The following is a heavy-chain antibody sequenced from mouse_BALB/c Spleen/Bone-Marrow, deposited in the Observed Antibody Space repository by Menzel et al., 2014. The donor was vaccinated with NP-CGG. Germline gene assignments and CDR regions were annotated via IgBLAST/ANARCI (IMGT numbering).Heavy chain of an antibody. J-gene: IGHJ2*01. CDR3: AYYRYDVNY. V-gene: IGHV1S41*01. Sequence: DLVKPGASVKLSCKASGYTFTSYWINWMKQRPGQGLEWIGRIAPGSGSTYYNEMFKGKAILTVDTSSSTAYIQLSSLSSEDSAVYFCAYYRYDVNYWGQGTTLTVSS. CDR1: GYTFTSYW. CDR2: IAPGSGST. D-gene: IGHD2-14*01.